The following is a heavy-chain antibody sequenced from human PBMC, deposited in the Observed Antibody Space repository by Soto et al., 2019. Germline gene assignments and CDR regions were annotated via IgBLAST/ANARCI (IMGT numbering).Heavy chain of an antibody. J-gene: IGHJ1*01. CDR1: GATFSTYT. V-gene: IGHV1-69*02. D-gene: IGHD3-16*02. CDR2: IIPILGIA. Sequence: ASVKVSCKASGATFSTYTISWVRQAPGQGLEWMGRIIPILGIANYAQKFQGRVTITADKSTSTAYMELSSLRSEDTAVYYCARALYHITFGGVIVPAEYFQHWGQGTLVTVSS. CDR3: ARALYHITFGGVIVPAEYFQH.